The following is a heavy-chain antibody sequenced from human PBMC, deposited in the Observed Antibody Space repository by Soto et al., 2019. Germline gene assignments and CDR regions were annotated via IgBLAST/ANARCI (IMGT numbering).Heavy chain of an antibody. CDR2: ISYDGSNK. Sequence: QVQLVESGGGVVQPGRSLRLSCAASGFTFRSYAIHWVRQAPGKGLEGLAVISYDGSNKYYTDSVKGRVTISRDNSENTLYLQMNSLRAEDTAVYYCARGSRYPDSTGDAFDIWGQGTMVTVSS. CDR3: ARGSRYPDSTGDAFDI. V-gene: IGHV3-30-3*01. D-gene: IGHD3-22*01. CDR1: GFTFRSYA. J-gene: IGHJ3*02.